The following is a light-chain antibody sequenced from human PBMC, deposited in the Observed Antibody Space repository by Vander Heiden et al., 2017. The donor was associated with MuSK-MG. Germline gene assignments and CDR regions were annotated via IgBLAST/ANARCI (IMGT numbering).Light chain of an antibody. Sequence: QSVLTQPPSVSGAPGQRVTISCTGSSSNIGAGYDVHWYQQLPGTAPKLLIYGNSNRPSGVPDRFSGSKSGTSASLAITGLQAEDEADYYGQSYDSSLSGYVVFGGGTKLTVL. CDR1: SSNIGAGYD. CDR2: GNS. J-gene: IGLJ2*01. V-gene: IGLV1-40*01. CDR3: QSYDSSLSGYVV.